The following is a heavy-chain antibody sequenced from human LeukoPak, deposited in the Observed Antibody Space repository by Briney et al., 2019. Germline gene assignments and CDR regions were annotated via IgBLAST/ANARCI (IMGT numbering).Heavy chain of an antibody. CDR2: ISGSGGST. J-gene: IGHJ4*02. Sequence: PGGSLRLSCAASGFTFSSYAMSWVRQAPGKGLEWVSAISGSGGSTYYADSVKGRFTISRDNSKNTLYLQVNSLRAEDTAVYYCAKALFGITYYFDYWGQGTLVTVSS. CDR1: GFTFSSYA. D-gene: IGHD3-10*02. CDR3: AKALFGITYYFDY. V-gene: IGHV3-23*01.